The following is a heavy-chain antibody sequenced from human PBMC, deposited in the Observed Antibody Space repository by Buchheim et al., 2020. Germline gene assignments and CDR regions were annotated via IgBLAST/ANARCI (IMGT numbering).Heavy chain of an antibody. CDR1: GYTFTDYG. J-gene: IGHJ6*02. V-gene: IGHV1-18*01. CDR2: ISVYNGNT. Sequence: QVQLVQSGAEVKKPGASVKVSCKASGYTFTDYGVSWVRQAPGQGLEWMGWISVYNGNTEYAQKFQGRVTMTTDTSTSTAYMDLRNLRSDDTAVYHCARVWGLIRRSDPYGTDAWGQGTT. D-gene: IGHD3-16*01. CDR3: ARVWGLIRRSDPYGTDA.